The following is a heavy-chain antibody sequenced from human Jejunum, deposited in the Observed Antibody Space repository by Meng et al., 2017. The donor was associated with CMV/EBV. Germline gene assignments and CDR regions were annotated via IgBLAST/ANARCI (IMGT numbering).Heavy chain of an antibody. Sequence: TVSSNYMSWVRQAPGKGLEWVSVIYSGGSTYYADSVKGRFTISRDNSKNTPYLQMNSLRAEDTALYYCAKGIYYYDSSGYRLFDYWGQGTLVTVSS. J-gene: IGHJ4*02. V-gene: IGHV3-53*01. CDR1: TVSSNY. D-gene: IGHD3-22*01. CDR2: IYSGGST. CDR3: AKGIYYYDSSGYRLFDY.